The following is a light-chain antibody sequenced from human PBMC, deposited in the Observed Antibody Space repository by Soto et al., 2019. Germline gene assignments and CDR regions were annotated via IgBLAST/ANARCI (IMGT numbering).Light chain of an antibody. CDR1: QSISSR. Sequence: DIQLTQSPPTLSASVGDRVTITCRASQSISSRLAWYQQKPGRAPKLLIYKASSLDSGVPKRFSGSGSATEFTPTLSSLQHDVFATYCCQQYHSYSSFGPGTKVDIK. V-gene: IGKV1-5*03. CDR2: KAS. CDR3: QQYHSYSS. J-gene: IGKJ3*01.